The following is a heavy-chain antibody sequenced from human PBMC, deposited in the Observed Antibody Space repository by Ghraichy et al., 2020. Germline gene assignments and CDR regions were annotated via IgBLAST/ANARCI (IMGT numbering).Heavy chain of an antibody. CDR1: GFTFSSYW. D-gene: IGHD4-17*01. CDR2: IKQDGSEK. J-gene: IGHJ6*02. CDR3: ARVYDYGDYPGDLDYYYYGMDV. V-gene: IGHV3-7*03. Sequence: GGSRRLSCAASGFTFSSYWMSWVRQAPGKGLEWVANIKQDGSEKYYVDSVKGRFTISRDNAKNSLYLQMNSLRAEDTAVYYCARVYDYGDYPGDLDYYYYGMDVWGQGTTVTVSS.